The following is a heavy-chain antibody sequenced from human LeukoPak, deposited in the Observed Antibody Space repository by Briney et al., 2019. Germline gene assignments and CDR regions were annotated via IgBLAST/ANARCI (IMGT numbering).Heavy chain of an antibody. CDR1: GFTLSNCW. J-gene: IGHJ3*01. CDR3: ATDRPGCRAGTCYNAFDV. D-gene: IGHD2-15*01. CDR2: SKNQNDGETI. V-gene: IGHV3-15*01. Sequence: GGSLRLFCAASGFTLSNCWMHWVRQAPGEGLEWVGRSKNQNDGETIDYAAPVKGRLTISRDDPQNTLYLQMNSLITEDTAVYYCATDRPGCRAGTCYNAFDVWGQGTMVTVSS.